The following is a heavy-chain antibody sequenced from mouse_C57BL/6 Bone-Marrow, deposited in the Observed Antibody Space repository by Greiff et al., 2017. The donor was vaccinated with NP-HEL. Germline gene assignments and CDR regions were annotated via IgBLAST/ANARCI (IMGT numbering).Heavy chain of an antibody. V-gene: IGHV10-1*01. CDR2: IRSKSNNYAT. D-gene: IGHD2-4*01. J-gene: IGHJ3*01. CDR3: VRDYPFAY. Sequence: EVQGVESGGGLVQPKGSLKLSCAASGFSFNTYAMNWVRQAPGKGLEWVARIRSKSNNYATYYAESVKDRFTISRDDSESMLYLQMNNLKTEDTAMYYCVRDYPFAYWGQGTLVTVSA. CDR1: GFSFNTYA.